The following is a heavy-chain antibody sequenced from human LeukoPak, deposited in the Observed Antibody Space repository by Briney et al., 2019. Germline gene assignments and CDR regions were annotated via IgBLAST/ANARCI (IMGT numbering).Heavy chain of an antibody. V-gene: IGHV1-18*01. D-gene: IGHD3-10*01. Sequence: ASVKVSCKTSGYTFTDFGINWVRQAPGQGLEWMGRFTTYNGNTNYAQKFQGRVTMTTDTSTTTAYLELRSLRSDDTAVYYCARDQTQIWFGEGLWYFDYWGQGTLVTVSS. CDR3: ARDQTQIWFGEGLWYFDY. J-gene: IGHJ4*02. CDR1: GYTFTDFG. CDR2: FTTYNGNT.